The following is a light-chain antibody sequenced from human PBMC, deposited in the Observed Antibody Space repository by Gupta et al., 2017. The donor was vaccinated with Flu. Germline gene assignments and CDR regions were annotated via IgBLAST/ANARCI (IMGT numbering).Light chain of an antibody. Sequence: SALTEPASVSGSPGQSMTISCTGISSDVGDYKNVSWYQQHPGKAPNLMIYDVSYRPSGVSNRFSGSKSGNTASLTISGLQAEDEADYYCSSYTSTNTLQVIFGGGTRLTVL. V-gene: IGLV2-14*03. CDR2: DVS. CDR3: SSYTSTNTLQVI. CDR1: SSDVGDYKN. J-gene: IGLJ2*01.